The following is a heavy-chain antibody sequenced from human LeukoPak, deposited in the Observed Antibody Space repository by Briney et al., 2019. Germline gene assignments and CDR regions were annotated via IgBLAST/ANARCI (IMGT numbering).Heavy chain of an antibody. J-gene: IGHJ4*02. CDR2: IYYSGST. D-gene: IGHD1-26*01. CDR3: ARVVLVGATIDY. V-gene: IGHV4-31*03. CDR1: GGSISSGGYY. Sequence: PSETLSLTCTVSGGSISSGGYYWSWIRQHPGKGLEWIGYIYYSGSTYYNLSLKSRVTISVDTSKNQFSLKLSSVTAADTAVYYCARVVLVGATIDYWGQGTLVTVSS.